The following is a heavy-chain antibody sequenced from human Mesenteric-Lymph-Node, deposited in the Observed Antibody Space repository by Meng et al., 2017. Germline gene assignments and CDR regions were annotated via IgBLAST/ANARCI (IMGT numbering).Heavy chain of an antibody. V-gene: IGHV4-59*01. Sequence: ESLKISCAASGFTFSDYYMNWVRQGPGKGLEWVGYTSDSGTTSFNPSLKSRVIMSVDTSKNQFSLKLTSVTAADTAVYFCARGGWSVGFWSRGTLVPGLL. J-gene: IGHJ2*01. CDR2: TSDSGTT. CDR1: GFTFSDYY. D-gene: IGHD3-16*01. CDR3: ARGGWSVGF.